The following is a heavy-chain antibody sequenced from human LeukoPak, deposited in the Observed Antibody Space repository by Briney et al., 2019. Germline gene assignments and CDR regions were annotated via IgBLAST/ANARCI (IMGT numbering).Heavy chain of an antibody. CDR1: GFTFSSYG. Sequence: PPGGSLRLSCAASGFTFSSYGMHWVRQAPGKGLEWVAVISYDGSNKYYADSVKGRFTISRDNSKNTLYLQMNSLRAEDTAVYYCARRIVGAKVGMDVWGQGTTVTVSS. J-gene: IGHJ6*02. CDR2: ISYDGSNK. V-gene: IGHV3-30*03. CDR3: ARRIVGAKVGMDV. D-gene: IGHD1-26*01.